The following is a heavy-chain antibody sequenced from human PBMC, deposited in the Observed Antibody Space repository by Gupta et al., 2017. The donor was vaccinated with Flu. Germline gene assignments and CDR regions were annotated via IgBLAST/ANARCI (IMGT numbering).Heavy chain of an antibody. V-gene: IGHV3-21*01. CDR1: S. CDR2: ISSSSSYI. Sequence: SMNWGRQAPGKGLEWVSSISSSSSYIYYADSVKGRFTISRDNAKNSLYLQMNSLRAEDTAVYYCARGRESDYWGQGTLVTVSS. D-gene: IGHD3-10*01. CDR3: ARGRESDY. J-gene: IGHJ4*02.